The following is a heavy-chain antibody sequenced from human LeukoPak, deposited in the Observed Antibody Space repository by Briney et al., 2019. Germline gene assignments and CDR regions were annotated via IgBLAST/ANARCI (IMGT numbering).Heavy chain of an antibody. CDR2: IIPIFGAA. CDR3: ASDPYCCGSGSYPSGLRDYYYYMDV. Sequence: SVSVSCTASGGTFSIYAISWVRQAPGQGLEWMGGIIPIFGAANYAQTFQGRVTITADESTSTAYMEQSSLRSEDTAVYYCASDPYCCGSGSYPSGLRDYYYYMDVWGKGTTVTVSS. CDR1: GGTFSIYA. J-gene: IGHJ6*03. V-gene: IGHV1-69*13. D-gene: IGHD3-10*01.